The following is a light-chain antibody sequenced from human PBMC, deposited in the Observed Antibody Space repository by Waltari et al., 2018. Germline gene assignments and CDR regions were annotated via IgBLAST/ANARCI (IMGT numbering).Light chain of an antibody. V-gene: IGLV1-51*01. Sequence: QSVLTQPPSVSAAPGQRVTISCSGGSSNIGNNYVSWYRQFPGTAPKLLIYDNVELPSVIHGQVPGPKSGTTATLEITGLQAGDEADYDCGTWDSSLSGAGYGGGTHLTVL. CDR1: SSNIGNNY. CDR3: GTWDSSLSGAG. CDR2: DNV. J-gene: IGLJ7*01.